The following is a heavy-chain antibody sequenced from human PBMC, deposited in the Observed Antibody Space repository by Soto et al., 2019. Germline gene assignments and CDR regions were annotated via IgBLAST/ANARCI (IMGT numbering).Heavy chain of an antibody. V-gene: IGHV4-39*07. D-gene: IGHD5-18*01. CDR3: ARGRGYSYGLDP. J-gene: IGHJ5*02. Sequence: LTCTVSGHSISSSTYYWGWLRQPPGRGLEWIGSVYYSGTTSYSPSLKSRVAISLDTSKNQFSLSLSSVTAADTAVYYCARGRGYSYGLDPWGQGTLVTVSS. CDR1: GHSISSSTYY. CDR2: VYYSGTT.